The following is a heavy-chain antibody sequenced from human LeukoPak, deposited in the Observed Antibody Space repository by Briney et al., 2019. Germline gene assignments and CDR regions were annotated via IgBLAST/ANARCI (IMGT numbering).Heavy chain of an antibody. V-gene: IGHV1-2*02. D-gene: IGHD6-19*01. Sequence: ASVKVSCKASGYTFTGYYMHWVRQAPGQGLEWMGWINPNSGGTNYAQKFQGRVTMTRDTSISTAYMELSSLRSEDTAVYYCARSVRGAVAGKNYYYYYMDVWGKGTTVTISS. CDR1: GYTFTGYY. CDR2: INPNSGGT. CDR3: ARSVRGAVAGKNYYYYYMDV. J-gene: IGHJ6*03.